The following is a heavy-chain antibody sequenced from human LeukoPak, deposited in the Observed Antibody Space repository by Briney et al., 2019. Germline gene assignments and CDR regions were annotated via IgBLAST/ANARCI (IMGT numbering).Heavy chain of an antibody. J-gene: IGHJ5*02. Sequence: SETLSLTCTVSGYSISSGYYWGWIRQPPGKGLDWIGNIYHSGSTYYNPSLKSRVTISVDTSKNQFSLKLSSVTAADTAVYYCTRDALSRTSWGQGTLVTVSS. V-gene: IGHV4-38-2*02. CDR3: TRDALSRTS. D-gene: IGHD1-7*01. CDR1: GYSISSGYY. CDR2: IYHSGST.